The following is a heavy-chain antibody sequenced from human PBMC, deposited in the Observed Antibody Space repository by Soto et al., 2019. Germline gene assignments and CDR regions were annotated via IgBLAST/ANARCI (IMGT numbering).Heavy chain of an antibody. CDR1: GGSIRSYY. D-gene: IGHD5-12*01. CDR3: ARRYGASFDY. CDR2: IYYSGST. J-gene: IGHJ4*02. Sequence: SVTLSLTCTVSGGSIRSYYWSWIRQPPGKGLEWIGYIYYSGSTNYNPSLKSRVTISVDTSKNQFSLKLSSVTVADTAVYYCARRYGASFDYWGQGTLVTVSS. V-gene: IGHV4-59*01.